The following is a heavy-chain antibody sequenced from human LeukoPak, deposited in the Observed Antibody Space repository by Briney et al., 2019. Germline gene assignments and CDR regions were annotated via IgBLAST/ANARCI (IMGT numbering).Heavy chain of an antibody. CDR3: ASRDTATGLD. CDR1: GGSISRYY. V-gene: IGHV4-34*01. J-gene: IGHJ4*02. D-gene: IGHD5-18*01. CDR2: INHSGST. Sequence: PSETLSLTCTVSGGSISRYYWSWIRQPPGKGLEWIGEINHSGSTNYNPSLKSRVTISVDTSKNQFSLKLSSVTAADTAVYYCASRDTATGLDWGQGALVTVSS.